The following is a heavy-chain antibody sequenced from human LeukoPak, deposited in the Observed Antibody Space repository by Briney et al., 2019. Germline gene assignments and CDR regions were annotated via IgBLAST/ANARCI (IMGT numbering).Heavy chain of an antibody. CDR1: GGTFSSYE. J-gene: IGHJ4*02. D-gene: IGHD4-17*01. V-gene: IGHV1-69*06. Sequence: SVKVSCKASGGTFSSYEISWVRQAPGQGLEWMGGIIPMFGTAKYAQKFQGRVTITADKSTSTAYMELRSLRSDDTAVYYCARDVPTVTVDYWGQGTLVTVSS. CDR2: IIPMFGTA. CDR3: ARDVPTVTVDY.